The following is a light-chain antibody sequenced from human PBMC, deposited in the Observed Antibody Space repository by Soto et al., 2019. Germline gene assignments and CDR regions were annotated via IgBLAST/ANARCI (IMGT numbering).Light chain of an antibody. CDR1: QSVGSY. CDR2: DAS. J-gene: IGKJ5*01. Sequence: EVVLTHSPATLSLSPFERSTLSCRASQSVGSYLAWYQQKPGQAPRLLIYDASNRATGIPARFSGSGSGTDFTLTISSLEPEDFAVYYCQQRSNWPITFGQGTRLE. V-gene: IGKV3-11*01. CDR3: QQRSNWPIT.